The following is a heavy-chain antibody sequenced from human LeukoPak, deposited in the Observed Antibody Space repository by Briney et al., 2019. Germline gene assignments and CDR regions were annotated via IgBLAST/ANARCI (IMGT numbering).Heavy chain of an antibody. CDR1: GGSISSYC. CDR2: IYTSGST. CDR3: ARNNDFWSGYGSDYYYYGMDV. J-gene: IGHJ6*02. Sequence: SETLSLTCTVSGGSISSYCWSWIRQPAGKGLEWIGRIYTSGSTNYNPSLKSRVTMSVDTSKNQFSLKLSSVTAADTAVYYCARNNDFWSGYGSDYYYYGMDVWGQGTTVTVSS. D-gene: IGHD3-3*01. V-gene: IGHV4-4*07.